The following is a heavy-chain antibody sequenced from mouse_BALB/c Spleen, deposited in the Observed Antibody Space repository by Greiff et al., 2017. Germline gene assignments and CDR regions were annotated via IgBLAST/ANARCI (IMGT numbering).Heavy chain of an antibody. J-gene: IGHJ2*01. CDR3: ARQTTAFDY. CDR2: ISSGGSYT. CDR1: GFTFSSYG. Sequence: VQLKQSGGDLVKPGGSLKLSCAASGFTFSSYGMSWVRQTPDKRLEWVATISSGGSYTYYPDSVKGRFTISRDNAKNTLYLQMSSLKSEDTAMYYCARQTTAFDYWGQGTTLTVSS. D-gene: IGHD1-2*01. V-gene: IGHV5-6*01.